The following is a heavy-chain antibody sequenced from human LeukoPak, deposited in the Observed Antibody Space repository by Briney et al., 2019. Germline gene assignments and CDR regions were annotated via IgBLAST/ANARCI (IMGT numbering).Heavy chain of an antibody. V-gene: IGHV3-7*01. Sequence: GGSRRLSCAASGFTFNNYWMSWVRQAPGKGLEWVANIMQDGSDKYYVGSVKGRFTISRDNTRNSLYLQMNSLRAEDTAMYYCAKDRSESYFYFDFWGQGTLVTVSS. CDR1: GFTFNNYW. J-gene: IGHJ4*02. D-gene: IGHD1-26*01. CDR3: AKDRSESYFYFDF. CDR2: IMQDGSDK.